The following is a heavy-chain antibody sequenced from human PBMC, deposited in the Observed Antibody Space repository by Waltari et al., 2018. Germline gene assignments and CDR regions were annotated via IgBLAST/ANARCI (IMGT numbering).Heavy chain of an antibody. Sequence: EVQLVESGGGLVQPGGSLRLSCAASGFTFSRSWIHWGRHFPGNGLMWVSRINNDGSSTVYADSVKGRFTISRDDAKNTVSLQMNNLSAEDTALYYCARAGLLGAFDVWGQGTMVTVSS. V-gene: IGHV3-74*03. CDR2: INNDGSST. CDR1: GFTFSRSW. J-gene: IGHJ3*01. CDR3: ARAGLLGAFDV. D-gene: IGHD2-15*01.